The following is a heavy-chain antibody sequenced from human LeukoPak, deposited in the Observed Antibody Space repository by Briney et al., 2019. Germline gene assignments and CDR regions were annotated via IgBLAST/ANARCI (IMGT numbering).Heavy chain of an antibody. CDR1: GYTFTGYY. CDR2: INPNSGGT. Sequence: ASVKVSCKASGYTFTGYYMHWVRQAPGHGLEWMGCINPNSGGTNYAQKFQGRVTMTRDTSISTAYMELSRLRSDDTAVYYCARSDCSGGSCYSVVDYWGQGTLVTVSS. D-gene: IGHD2-15*01. CDR3: ARSDCSGGSCYSVVDY. V-gene: IGHV1-2*02. J-gene: IGHJ4*02.